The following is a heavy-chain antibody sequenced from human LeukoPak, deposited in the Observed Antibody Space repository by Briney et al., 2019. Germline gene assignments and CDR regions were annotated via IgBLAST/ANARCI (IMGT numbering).Heavy chain of an antibody. V-gene: IGHV4-59*01. CDR2: IYYSGST. Sequence: SETLSLTCTVSGGSISSYYWSWIRQPPGKGLEWIGYIYYSGSTNYNPSLKSRVTISVDTSKNQFSLKLSSVTAADTAVYYCARDTAMAHWYFDLWGRGTLVTVSS. D-gene: IGHD5-18*01. J-gene: IGHJ2*01. CDR3: ARDTAMAHWYFDL. CDR1: GGSISSYY.